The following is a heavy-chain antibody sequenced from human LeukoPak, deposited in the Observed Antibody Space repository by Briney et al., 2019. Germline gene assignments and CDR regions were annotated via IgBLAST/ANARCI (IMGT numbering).Heavy chain of an antibody. CDR2: AYPADSRA. CDR1: GYRFTSYW. V-gene: IGHV5-51*01. Sequence: LGESLKISCKGSGYRFTSYWIGWVRQMPGKGLEWMGIAYPADSRAGYSPSFQGQVTISVDKSINTAYLQWSSLKASDTAIYYCARHDWLPDYWGQGTLVTVSS. J-gene: IGHJ4*02. D-gene: IGHD3-9*01. CDR3: ARHDWLPDY.